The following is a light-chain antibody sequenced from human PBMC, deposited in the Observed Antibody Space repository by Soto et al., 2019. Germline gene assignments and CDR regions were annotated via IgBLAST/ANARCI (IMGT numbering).Light chain of an antibody. CDR3: QQSYSSPPT. J-gene: IGKJ1*01. Sequence: DIQMTQSPSSLSASVGDRFTITCRASQSISSYLNWYQQQPGKAPKLLIYAASSLQSGVPSRFGGSGSGTDFTLTISSLQPEDFATYYCQQSYSSPPTFGQGTKVEIK. CDR2: AAS. CDR1: QSISSY. V-gene: IGKV1-39*01.